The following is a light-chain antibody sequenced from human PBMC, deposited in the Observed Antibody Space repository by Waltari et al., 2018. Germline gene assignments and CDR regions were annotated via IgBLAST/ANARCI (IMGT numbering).Light chain of an antibody. CDR2: GAS. V-gene: IGKV3-20*01. CDR3: HQYHTSSWT. Sequence: EIVLTQSPRTLSLSPGERATLSCRASQAIRSNYLAWYQQKPGQAPRLLIYGASNRAPGIPARFSGSGSGADFTLTISRLEPEDFAVYYCHQYHTSSWTFGQGTKVEIK. CDR1: QAIRSNY. J-gene: IGKJ1*01.